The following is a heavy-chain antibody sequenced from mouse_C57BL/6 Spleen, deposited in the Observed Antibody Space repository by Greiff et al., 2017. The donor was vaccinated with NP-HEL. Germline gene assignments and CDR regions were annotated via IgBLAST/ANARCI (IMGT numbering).Heavy chain of an antibody. CDR3: AASGGYYYAMDY. CDR1: GFTFSDYG. D-gene: IGHD3-2*02. CDR2: ISSGSSTI. J-gene: IGHJ4*01. Sequence: EVQLQESGGGLVKPGGSLKLSCAASGFTFSDYGMHWVRQAPEKGLEWVAYISSGSSTIYYADTVKGRFTISRDNAKNTLFLQMTSLRSEDTAMYYCAASGGYYYAMDYWGQGTSVTVSA. V-gene: IGHV5-17*01.